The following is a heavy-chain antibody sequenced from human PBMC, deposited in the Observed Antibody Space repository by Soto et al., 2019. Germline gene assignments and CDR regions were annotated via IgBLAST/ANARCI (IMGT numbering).Heavy chain of an antibody. CDR2: IIPVFATS. CDR1: GYRFSIDA. D-gene: IGHD4-4*01. V-gene: IGHV1-69*01. Sequence: SVTVAFRASGYRFSIDAINLGRQAPGQGLGWVGVIIPVFATSIYAQNFQGRVTITADEATSTAYLELSSLRSEDTAVYYCASGGVGDYSVDYWGQGTLVTVSS. CDR3: ASGGVGDYSVDY. J-gene: IGHJ4*02.